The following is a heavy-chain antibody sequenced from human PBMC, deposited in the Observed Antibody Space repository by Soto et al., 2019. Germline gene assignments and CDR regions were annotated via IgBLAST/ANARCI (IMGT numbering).Heavy chain of an antibody. Sequence: QVQLVQSGAEVKKPGSSVKVSCKASGGTFSRYTINWVRQAPGQGLEWMGRIIPIAAIANYTQKFQGRVTITVDKSSPTGYMELSRLRSDDTGVYYCARGSTIVRGAPSWFDPWGQGTLVTVSS. J-gene: IGHJ5*02. CDR1: GGTFSRYT. CDR2: IIPIAAIA. CDR3: ARGSTIVRGAPSWFDP. D-gene: IGHD3-10*01. V-gene: IGHV1-69*02.